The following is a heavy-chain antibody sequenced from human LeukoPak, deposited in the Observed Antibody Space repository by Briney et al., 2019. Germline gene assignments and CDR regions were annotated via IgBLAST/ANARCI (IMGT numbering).Heavy chain of an antibody. CDR3: ARDPRTVRI. J-gene: IGHJ4*02. CDR1: GFTFSASY. V-gene: IGHV3-11*06. Sequence: GGSLRLSCVASGFTFSASYMTWVRQPPGKGLEWLSYISENSGDTNCADSVKGRFTVSRDNAKNSLYLQMNSLRVEDTAVYYCARDPRTVRIWGQGTLVTVSS. CDR2: ISENSGDT. D-gene: IGHD1-1*01.